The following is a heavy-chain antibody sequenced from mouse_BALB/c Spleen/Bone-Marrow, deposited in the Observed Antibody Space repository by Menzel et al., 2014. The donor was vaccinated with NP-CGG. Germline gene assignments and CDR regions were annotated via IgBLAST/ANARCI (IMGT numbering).Heavy chain of an antibody. CDR2: INPNNGGT. CDR3: DHYDYDYAMDY. V-gene: IGHV1-22*01. CDR1: GYTFXEYT. D-gene: IGHD2-4*01. J-gene: IGHJ4*01. Sequence: EVQLQQSGPELVKPGASVKISCKASGYTFXEYTMHWVQQSHGKSLEWIGGINPNNGGTSYNQKFKGKDTLTVDKSSSKAYMEIPDQTAEYSAVYYSDHYDYDYAMDYWGQGTSVTVSS.